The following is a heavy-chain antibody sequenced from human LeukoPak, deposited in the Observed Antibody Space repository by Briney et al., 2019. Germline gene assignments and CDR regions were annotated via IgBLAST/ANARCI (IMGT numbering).Heavy chain of an antibody. J-gene: IGHJ6*02. D-gene: IGHD6-6*01. V-gene: IGHV3-23*01. CDR3: AKYSSSSNYYYGMDV. CDR1: GFTFSSYD. Sequence: PGRSLRLSCAASGFTFSSYDMSWVRQAPGKGLEWVSTISGSGGSTYQADSVKGRFTISRDNSKNTLSLQMNSLRAEDTAVYYCAKYSSSSNYYYGMDVWGQGTTVTVSS. CDR2: ISGSGGST.